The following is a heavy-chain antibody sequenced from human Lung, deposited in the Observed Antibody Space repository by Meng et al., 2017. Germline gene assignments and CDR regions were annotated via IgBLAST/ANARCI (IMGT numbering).Heavy chain of an antibody. V-gene: IGHV1-18*01. Sequence: QVHLVQSGPEARKPGASVKVSCQASGYSFTNYGINWVRQAPGKGLEWMGWTSTYNSNRNYAQSLQGRVTMTTDTSTTTAYMELRSLTFDDTAVYYCARGRHCSSTTCYLSDSWGQGTLVTVSS. CDR2: TSTYNSNR. J-gene: IGHJ4*02. D-gene: IGHD2-2*01. CDR3: ARGRHCSSTTCYLSDS. CDR1: GYSFTNYG.